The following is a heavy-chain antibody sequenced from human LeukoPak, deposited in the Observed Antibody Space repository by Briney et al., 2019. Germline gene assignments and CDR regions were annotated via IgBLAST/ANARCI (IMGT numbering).Heavy chain of an antibody. CDR2: ISGSGGST. V-gene: IGHV3-23*01. J-gene: IGHJ4*02. CDR3: AKDLSSTVTTFFDY. Sequence: PSGRSLRLSCAASGFTFSSYAMSWVRQAPGKGLEWVSAISGSGGSTYYADSVKGRFTISRDNSKNTLYLQMNSLRAEDTAVYYCAKDLSSTVTTFFDYWGQGTLVTVSS. CDR1: GFTFSSYA. D-gene: IGHD4-11*01.